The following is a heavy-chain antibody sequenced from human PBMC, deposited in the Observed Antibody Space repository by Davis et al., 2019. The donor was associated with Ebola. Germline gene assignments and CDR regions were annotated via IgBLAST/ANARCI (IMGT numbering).Heavy chain of an antibody. Sequence: KVSCKGSGYSFTSYWIGWVRQMPGKGLEWMGIIYPADSDTRYSPSFQGLVTISADKSISTAYLQWSSLKASDSALYYCARGTALARNFDYWGQGTLVTVSS. CDR1: GYSFTSYW. CDR3: ARGTALARNFDY. D-gene: IGHD5-18*01. J-gene: IGHJ4*02. CDR2: IYPADSDT. V-gene: IGHV5-51*01.